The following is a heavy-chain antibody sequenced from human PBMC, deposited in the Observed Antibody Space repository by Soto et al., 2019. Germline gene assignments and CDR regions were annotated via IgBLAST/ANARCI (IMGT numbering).Heavy chain of an antibody. CDR3: ARGGVGWTYCSSTSCYTGRDYYYYGMDV. D-gene: IGHD2-2*02. J-gene: IGHJ6*02. CDR1: GYTFTGYY. Sequence: ASVKVSCKVSGYTFTGYYMHWVRQAPGQGLEWMGWINPNSGGTNYAQKFQGRVTMTRDTSISTAYMELSRLRSDDTAVYYCARGGVGWTYCSSTSCYTGRDYYYYGMDVWGQGTTVTVSS. V-gene: IGHV1-2*02. CDR2: INPNSGGT.